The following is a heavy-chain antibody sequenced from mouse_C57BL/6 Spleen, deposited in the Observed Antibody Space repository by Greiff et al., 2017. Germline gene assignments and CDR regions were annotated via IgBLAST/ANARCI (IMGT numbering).Heavy chain of an antibody. Sequence: VQVVESGPELVKPGASVKISCKASGYAFSSSWMNWVKQRPGKGLEWIGRIYPGDGDTNYNGQFKGKATLTADKSSSTAYMQLSSLTSEDSAVYFCASPHYYGSNYFDDCDEGTTLTVSS. CDR2: IYPGDGDT. V-gene: IGHV1-82*01. CDR1: GYAFSSSW. D-gene: IGHD1-1*01. J-gene: IGHJ2*01. CDR3: ASPHYYGSNYFDD.